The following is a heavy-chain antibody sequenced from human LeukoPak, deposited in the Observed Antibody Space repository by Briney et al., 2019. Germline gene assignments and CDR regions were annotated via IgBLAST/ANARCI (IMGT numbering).Heavy chain of an antibody. CDR3: ARGGGYSYGYNY. CDR1: GGSFSGYY. J-gene: IGHJ4*02. V-gene: IGHV4-34*01. D-gene: IGHD5-18*01. CDR2: INHSGST. Sequence: PSETLSLXCAVYGGSFSGYYWSWIRLPPRKGLESIGEINHSGSTNYNPSLKSRVTISVDTSKNQFSLKLSSVTAADTAVYYCARGGGYSYGYNYWGQGTLVTVSS.